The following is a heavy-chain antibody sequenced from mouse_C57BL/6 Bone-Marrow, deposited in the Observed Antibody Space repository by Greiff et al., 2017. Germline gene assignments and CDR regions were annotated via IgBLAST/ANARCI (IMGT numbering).Heavy chain of an antibody. CDR2: ISRGSSTI. V-gene: IGHV5-17*01. CDR1: GFTFSDYG. D-gene: IGHD3-3*01. Sequence: EVMLVESGGGLVKPGGSLKLSCAASGFTFSDYGMHWVRQAPEKGLEWVAYISRGSSTIYSADTVKGRFTISRDNAKNTLCLQMTSLRSEDTAMYYCARPGAGRFAYWGQGTLVTVSA. CDR3: ARPGAGRFAY. J-gene: IGHJ3*01.